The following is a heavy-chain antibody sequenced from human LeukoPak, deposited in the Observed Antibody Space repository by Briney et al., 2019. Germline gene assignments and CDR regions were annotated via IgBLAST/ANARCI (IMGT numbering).Heavy chain of an antibody. CDR3: ARAPNPTNYYDSSGWGTNWFDP. D-gene: IGHD3-22*01. CDR2: ISGGGDAT. J-gene: IGHJ5*02. Sequence: GGSLRLSCAASDFNFITYAMSWVRQAPGKGLEWVSTISGGGDATYYADSVKGRFTISRDNAKNSLYLQMNSLRAEDTAVYYCARAPNPTNYYDSSGWGTNWFDPWGQGTLVTVSS. V-gene: IGHV3-23*01. CDR1: DFNFITYA.